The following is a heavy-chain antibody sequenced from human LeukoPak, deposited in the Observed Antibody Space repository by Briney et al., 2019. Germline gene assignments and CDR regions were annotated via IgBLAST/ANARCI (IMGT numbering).Heavy chain of an antibody. CDR1: GYTFTSYY. Sequence: ASVKVSCKASGYTFTSYYMHWVRRAPGQGLEWMGIINPSGGSTSYAQKFQGRVTMTRDTSTSTVYMELSSLRSEDTAVYYCARDTSVTGTPGYFDYWGQGTLVTVSS. CDR2: INPSGGST. CDR3: ARDTSVTGTPGYFDY. V-gene: IGHV1-46*01. J-gene: IGHJ4*02. D-gene: IGHD1-20*01.